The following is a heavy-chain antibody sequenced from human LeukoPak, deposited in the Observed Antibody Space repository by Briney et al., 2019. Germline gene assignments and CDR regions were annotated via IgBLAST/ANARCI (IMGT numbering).Heavy chain of an antibody. CDR2: ISIGGSTI. Sequence: PGGSLTLSCAASGFTFSDYEMNWVRQAPGKGLEWVSYISIGGSTIYYADSVKGRFTISRDNAKNSLYLQMNSLRAEDTAVYYCASTVANDYWGQGTLVTVSS. CDR3: ASTVANDY. D-gene: IGHD4-23*01. V-gene: IGHV3-48*03. CDR1: GFTFSDYE. J-gene: IGHJ4*02.